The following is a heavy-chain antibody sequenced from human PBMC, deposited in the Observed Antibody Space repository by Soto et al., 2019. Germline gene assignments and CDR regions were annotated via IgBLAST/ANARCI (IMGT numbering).Heavy chain of an antibody. V-gene: IGHV2-5*02. CDR3: AHRGAAAGTPDY. D-gene: IGHD6-13*01. CDR1: GFSLSTSGVG. J-gene: IGHJ4*02. CDR2: IYWDDDK. Sequence: QITLKESGPTLVKPTQTLTLTCTFSGFSLSTSGVGVGWIRQPPGKALEWLALIYWDDDKGYSPSLKSRLTITKDTSKNQVVLTMTNMDPVDTGTYYYAHRGAAAGTPDYWGQGTLVTVSS.